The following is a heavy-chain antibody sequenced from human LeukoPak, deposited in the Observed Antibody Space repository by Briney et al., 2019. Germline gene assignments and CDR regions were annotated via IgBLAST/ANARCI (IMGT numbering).Heavy chain of an antibody. D-gene: IGHD4-17*01. CDR1: GYSFTSYW. CDR2: IYPGDSNT. V-gene: IGHV5-51*01. CDR3: ARLTDMDYGDWGIDY. Sequence: GESLKISCKGSGYSFTSYWIGWVRQMPGKGLEWMGIIYPGDSNTTYSPSFQGQVTISADKSISTAYLQWSSLKASDTAMYYCARLTDMDYGDWGIDYWGQGTLVTVSS. J-gene: IGHJ4*02.